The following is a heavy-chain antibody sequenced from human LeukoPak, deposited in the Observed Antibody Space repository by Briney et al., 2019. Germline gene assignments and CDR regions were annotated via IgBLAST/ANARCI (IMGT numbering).Heavy chain of an antibody. CDR2: ISSSSNYI. D-gene: IGHD2-2*01. CDR1: GFTFSSYS. CDR3: ARVQEYCSSTCCYLGFSAFDI. J-gene: IGHJ3*02. Sequence: PGGSLRLSCAASGFTFSSYSMNWVRQAPGKGLEWVSSISSSSNYIYYADSVRGRFTISRDNAKNSLYLQMNSLRAEDTAVYYCARVQEYCSSTCCYLGFSAFDIWGQGTMVTVSS. V-gene: IGHV3-21*01.